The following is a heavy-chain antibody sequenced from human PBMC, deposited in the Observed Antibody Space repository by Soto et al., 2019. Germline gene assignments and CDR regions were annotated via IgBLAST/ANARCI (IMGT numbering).Heavy chain of an antibody. Sequence: ASVKVSCKASGYTFTSYDINWVRQATGQGLEWMGWMNPNSGNTGYAQKLQGRVTMTRNTSISTAYMELSSLRSEDTAVYYCARSIAAAGTYYYGMDVWGQGTTVTVSS. D-gene: IGHD6-13*01. J-gene: IGHJ6*02. CDR2: MNPNSGNT. CDR1: GYTFTSYD. CDR3: ARSIAAAGTYYYGMDV. V-gene: IGHV1-8*01.